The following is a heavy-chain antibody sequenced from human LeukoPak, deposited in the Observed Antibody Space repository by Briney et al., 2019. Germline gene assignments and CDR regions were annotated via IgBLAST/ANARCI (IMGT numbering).Heavy chain of an antibody. J-gene: IGHJ4*02. D-gene: IGHD2-2*01. CDR1: GGSISSSSYY. V-gene: IGHV4-39*01. CDR3: ARQGLLRSIVVVPAAPDY. CDR2: TYYSGST. Sequence: SETLSLTCTVSGGSISSSSYYWGWIRQPPGKGLEWIGSTYYSGSTYYNPSLKSRVTISVDTSKNQFSLKLSSVTAADTAVYYCARQGLLRSIVVVPAAPDYWGQGTLVTVSS.